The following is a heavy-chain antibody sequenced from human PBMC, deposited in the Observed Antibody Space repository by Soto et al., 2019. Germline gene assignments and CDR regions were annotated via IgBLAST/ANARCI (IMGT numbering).Heavy chain of an antibody. D-gene: IGHD1-26*01. Sequence: PRGSLRLSCAASGFTFNTYTMNWVRLAPGKGLEWVSSVSPTSNYIYYADSVRGRFTISRDDAKNSLYLQMNNLRAEDTGLYYCARGGDIGATRGRHLDYWGPGTLVTVSS. CDR2: VSPTSNYI. CDR3: ARGGDIGATRGRHLDY. V-gene: IGHV3-21*06. CDR1: GFTFNTYT. J-gene: IGHJ4*02.